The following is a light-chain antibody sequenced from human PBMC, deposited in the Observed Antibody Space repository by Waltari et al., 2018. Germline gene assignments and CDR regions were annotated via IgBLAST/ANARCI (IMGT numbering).Light chain of an antibody. CDR2: EVT. V-gene: IGLV2-8*01. CDR3: SSYAGSNNYV. CDR1: SSDIGSYNY. J-gene: IGLJ1*01. Sequence: QSALTQPPSASGSPGQSVTISCTGTSSDIGSYNYVSWYQQYPGKAPKFLIYEVTKRPTGVPDRFSGSKSGNTASLTVSGLQAEDEADYYCSSYAGSNNYVFGTGPRSPS.